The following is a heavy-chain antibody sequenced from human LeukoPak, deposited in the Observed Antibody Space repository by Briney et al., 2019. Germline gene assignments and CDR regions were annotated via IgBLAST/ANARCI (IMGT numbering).Heavy chain of an antibody. CDR3: ARSGYYYDSSGYYPDY. CDR2: IYTSGST. CDR1: GGSISSGSYY. D-gene: IGHD3-22*01. J-gene: IGHJ4*02. Sequence: SETLSLTXSVSGGSISSGSYYWSWIRQPAGKGLEWIGRIYTSGSTNYNPSLKSRVTISVDTSKNQFSLKLSSVTAADTAVYYCARSGYYYDSSGYYPDYWGQGTLVTVSS. V-gene: IGHV4-61*02.